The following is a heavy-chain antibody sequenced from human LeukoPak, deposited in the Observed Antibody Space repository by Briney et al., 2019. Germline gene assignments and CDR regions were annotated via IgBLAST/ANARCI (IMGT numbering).Heavy chain of an antibody. J-gene: IGHJ6*02. CDR1: GYTFTSYY. D-gene: IGHD3-16*01. CDR2: INPSGGST. CDR3: ARRGLGMITFGGSWSVDYYGMDV. V-gene: IGHV1-46*01. Sequence: ASVKVSCKASGYTFTSYYMHWVRQAPGQGLEWMGIINPSGGSTSYAQKFQGRVTMTTDTSTSTAYMELRSLRSDDTAVYYCARRGLGMITFGGSWSVDYYGMDVWGQGTTVTVSS.